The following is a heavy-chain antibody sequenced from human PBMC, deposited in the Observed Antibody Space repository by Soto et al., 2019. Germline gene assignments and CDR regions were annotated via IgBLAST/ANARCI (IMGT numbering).Heavy chain of an antibody. D-gene: IGHD2-15*01. V-gene: IGHV3-30*18. CDR3: AKEGAAAYYYYGMDV. CDR2: ISYDGSNK. Sequence: QVQLVEYGGGVFQPGRSLRLSCAASGFTFSSYGMHGVRQAPGKWLEWVAVISYDGSNKYYADSVKGRFTISRDNSKNTLYLQMNSLRAEDTAVYYCAKEGAAAYYYYGMDVWGQGTTVTVSS. CDR1: GFTFSSYG. J-gene: IGHJ6*02.